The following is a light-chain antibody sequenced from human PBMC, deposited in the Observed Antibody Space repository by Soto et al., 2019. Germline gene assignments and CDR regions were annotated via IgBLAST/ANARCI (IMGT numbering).Light chain of an antibody. V-gene: IGKV2-28*01. CDR3: MQAAQTRT. CDR2: WGS. CDR1: QSLLHSSGHYF. J-gene: IGKJ1*01. Sequence: DIVMNQSPPSLSVTPGEPASISCRSSQSLLHSSGHYFLNWYLQKPGQSPQLLIYWGSNRASGVPDRFSGSGSGTDFTLQIRGVEAEDVGVYYCMQAAQTRTLGQGTKVEIK.